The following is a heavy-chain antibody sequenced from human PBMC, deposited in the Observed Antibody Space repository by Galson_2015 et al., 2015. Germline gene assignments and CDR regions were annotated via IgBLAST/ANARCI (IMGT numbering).Heavy chain of an antibody. CDR1: EFTFSSYH. Sequence: SLSISCAASEFTFSSYHMSWVRQAPGTRMEWVSSIRSTPTYIYYADSVKCRFTVSRDNMRNTLNLLMNNLRAEDTAIYFCARQKVVVSDTQEKYLDTWGQGTLVTVSS. J-gene: IGHJ4*02. CDR3: ARQKVVVSDTQEKYLDT. D-gene: IGHD2-15*01. V-gene: IGHV3-21*01. CDR2: IRSTPTYI.